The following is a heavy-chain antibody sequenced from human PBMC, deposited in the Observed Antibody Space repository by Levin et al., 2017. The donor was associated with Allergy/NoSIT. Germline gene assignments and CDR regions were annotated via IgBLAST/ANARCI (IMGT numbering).Heavy chain of an antibody. J-gene: IGHJ5*02. CDR2: INPNSGGT. CDR3: ARSLPWYCSGGSCYGWFDP. D-gene: IGHD2-15*01. V-gene: IGHV1-2*02. CDR1: GYTFTGYY. Sequence: GGSLRLSCKASGYTFTGYYMHWVRQAPGQGLEWMGWINPNSGGTNYAQKFQGRVTMTRDTSISTAYMELSRLRSDDTAVYYCARSLPWYCSGGSCYGWFDPWGQGTLVTVSS.